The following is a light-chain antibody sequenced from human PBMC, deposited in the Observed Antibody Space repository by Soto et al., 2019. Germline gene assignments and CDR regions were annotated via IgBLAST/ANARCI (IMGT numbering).Light chain of an antibody. V-gene: IGLV3-1*01. J-gene: IGLJ2*01. CDR2: QDS. CDR3: QAWDSSTVV. CDR1: KLGDKY. Sequence: SYELTQPPSVSVSPGQTASITCSGDKLGDKYACWYQQKPGQSPVLVIYQDSKRPSGIPERFAGSNSGNTATLTISGTQAMDEAYYFCQAWDSSTVVVGGGTKVTVL.